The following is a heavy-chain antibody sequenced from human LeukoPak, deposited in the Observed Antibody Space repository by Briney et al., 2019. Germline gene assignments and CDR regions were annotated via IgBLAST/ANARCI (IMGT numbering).Heavy chain of an antibody. CDR2: ISTSSSYI. V-gene: IGHV3-21*01. CDR1: GFTFSSYS. CDR3: ASGQVVSVRTPYDY. D-gene: IGHD3-22*01. J-gene: IGHJ4*02. Sequence: PGGSLRLSCAASGFTFSSYSMNWVRQAPGKGLEWVSSISTSSSYIFYADSVKGRFTISRDNAKNSLYLQMNSLRADDTAVYYCASGQVVSVRTPYDYWGQGTLVTVSS.